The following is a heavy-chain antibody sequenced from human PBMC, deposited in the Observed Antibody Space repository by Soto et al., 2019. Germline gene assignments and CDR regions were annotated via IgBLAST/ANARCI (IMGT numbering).Heavy chain of an antibody. CDR2: ITWNSGST. D-gene: IGHD2-2*01. V-gene: IGHV3-9*01. Sequence: QLVVSGGGLVQPGGSLRLSCVASGFSFDDFAMHWVRQAPGKGLEWISGITWNSGSTDYANSVKGRFTVSRDNAKNSLYLQMSSLTTEYTALSFCAKEPVRCLDAWGQGTLVTVSS. CDR3: AKEPVRCLDA. J-gene: IGHJ5*02. CDR1: GFSFDDFA.